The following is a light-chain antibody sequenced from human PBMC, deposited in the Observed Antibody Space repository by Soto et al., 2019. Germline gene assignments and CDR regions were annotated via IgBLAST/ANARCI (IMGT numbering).Light chain of an antibody. J-gene: IGLJ1*01. CDR2: GVS. V-gene: IGLV2-14*01. Sequence: QSVLTQPASVSGSPGQSITISCTGTSSDVGGYNYVSWYQQHPGKAPKLMIYGVSNRPSGVSNRFSGSKSGNTASLTISGLQAEDEADYYCSSYTSSSISYVFGTGTKVTVL. CDR3: SSYTSSSISYV. CDR1: SSDVGGYNY.